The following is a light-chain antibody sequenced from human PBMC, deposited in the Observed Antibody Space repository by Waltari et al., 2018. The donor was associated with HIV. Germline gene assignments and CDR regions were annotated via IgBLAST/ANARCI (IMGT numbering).Light chain of an antibody. J-gene: IGKJ4*01. CDR3: QKFNSAPLT. CDR2: AAS. V-gene: IGKV1-27*01. Sequence: DIQMTQSPSSLSAYVGDRVTITCRASQGISNFLTWYQHKPGNVPKLLIYAASTLQSGCPSRFSGSGSGTDFTLTITNLQPEDIGTYYCQKFNSAPLTFGGGTKVEIK. CDR1: QGISNF.